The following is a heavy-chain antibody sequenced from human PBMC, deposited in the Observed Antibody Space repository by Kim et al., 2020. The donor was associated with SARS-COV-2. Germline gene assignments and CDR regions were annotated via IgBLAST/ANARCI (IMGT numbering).Heavy chain of an antibody. Sequence: PSLMSRVTISVDASKNQFSLRLSSVTAADTAGYYCARHRGGSTWSSWFDPWGQGTLVTVSS. D-gene: IGHD6-13*01. CDR3: ARHRGGSTWSSWFDP. J-gene: IGHJ5*02. V-gene: IGHV4-59*08.